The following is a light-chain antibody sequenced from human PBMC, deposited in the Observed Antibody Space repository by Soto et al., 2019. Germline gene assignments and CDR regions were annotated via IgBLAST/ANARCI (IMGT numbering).Light chain of an antibody. CDR1: LNVNSY. V-gene: IGKV3-11*01. Sequence: VLTQSTATLSLSPGERATLSCRASLNVNSYLVWYQQKPGQAHRLLIYDAANSAAGIPARFSGSESGTDFALTISSLAPEDFAIYYCQQRQYWPPIAFGQGTRLEI. J-gene: IGKJ5*01. CDR3: QQRQYWPPIA. CDR2: DAA.